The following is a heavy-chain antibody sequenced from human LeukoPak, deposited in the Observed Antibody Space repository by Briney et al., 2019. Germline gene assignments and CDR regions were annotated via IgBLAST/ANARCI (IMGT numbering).Heavy chain of an antibody. Sequence: GGSLRLSCAASGFTFSSYWMDWARQAPGKGLEWVASINHNGNVNYYVDSVKGRFTISRDNAKNSLYLQMSNLRAEDTAVYFCARGGGLDVWGQGATVTVSS. J-gene: IGHJ6*02. CDR3: ARGGGLDV. D-gene: IGHD3-16*01. V-gene: IGHV3-7*03. CDR1: GFTFSSYW. CDR2: INHNGNVN.